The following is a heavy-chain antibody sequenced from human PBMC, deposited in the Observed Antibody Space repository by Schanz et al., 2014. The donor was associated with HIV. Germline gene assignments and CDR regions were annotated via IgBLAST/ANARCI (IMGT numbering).Heavy chain of an antibody. CDR2: IYSGGST. V-gene: IGHV3-53*01. J-gene: IGHJ4*02. CDR1: GFTVSSNY. CDR3: AKSLPIETATITYFDY. Sequence: VQLVESGGGVVQPGRSLRLSCAASGFTVSSNYMSWVRQAPGKGLEWVSVIYSGGSTYYTDSVKGRFTISRDNSKNTLYLQMNSLRAEDTAVYYCAKSLPIETATITYFDYWGQGTLVTVSS. D-gene: IGHD1-20*01.